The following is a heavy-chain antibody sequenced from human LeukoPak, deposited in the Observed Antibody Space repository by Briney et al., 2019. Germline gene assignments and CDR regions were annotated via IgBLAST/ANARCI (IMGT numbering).Heavy chain of an antibody. J-gene: IGHJ4*02. V-gene: IGHV1-46*01. CDR3: ALGYRNMEFFDY. D-gene: IGHD6-13*01. CDR1: GYTFTSYY. CDR2: INPSGGST. Sequence: VSVKVSCKASGYTFTSYYMHWVRQAPGQGLEWMGIINPSGGSTSYAQKFQGRVTMTRDMSTSTVYMELSSLRSEDTAVYYCALGYRNMEFFDYWGQGTLVTVSS.